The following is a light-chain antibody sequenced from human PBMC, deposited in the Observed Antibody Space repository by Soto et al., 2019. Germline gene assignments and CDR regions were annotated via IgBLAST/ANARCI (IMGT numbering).Light chain of an antibody. CDR1: QRVSSK. Sequence: EIVLTQSPATLSLSPGERVTLSCRASQRVSSKLAWYQQKPGQAPRLLIYGASIRATNIPARVSGSGSGTEFTLTISRLQSEDFAIIYCQQYSIWPYTFGHGTKLQIK. J-gene: IGKJ2*01. CDR3: QQYSIWPYT. CDR2: GAS. V-gene: IGKV3-15*01.